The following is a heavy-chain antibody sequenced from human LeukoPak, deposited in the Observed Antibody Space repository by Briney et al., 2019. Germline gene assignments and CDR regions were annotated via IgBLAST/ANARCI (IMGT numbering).Heavy chain of an antibody. CDR3: AKLQDFYDNSGYSYFDN. J-gene: IGHJ4*02. V-gene: IGHV3-23*01. Sequence: GGSLRLSCAASGFTFSNYAMSWVRQAPGKGLEWVSSITGNALNTYQADFIKGRFTISRDDSKNTLYLHLSSLRVEDTAVYYCAKLQDFYDNSGYSYFDNRGQGTLVTVSS. CDR2: ITGNALNT. D-gene: IGHD3-22*01. CDR1: GFTFSNYA.